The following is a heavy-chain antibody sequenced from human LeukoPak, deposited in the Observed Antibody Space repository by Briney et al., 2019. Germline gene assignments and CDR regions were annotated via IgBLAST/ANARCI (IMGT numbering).Heavy chain of an antibody. Sequence: PGGSLRLSCAASGFIFSSYETNWVRQAPGKGLEWVSYISSSGTTIFYADSVEGRLTISRDNAKNSVYLQMNSLRDEDTAVYFCAKDPPITGPFEYWGQGTLVTVSS. V-gene: IGHV3-48*03. CDR3: AKDPPITGPFEY. CDR1: GFIFSSYE. D-gene: IGHD5-24*01. CDR2: ISSSGTTI. J-gene: IGHJ4*02.